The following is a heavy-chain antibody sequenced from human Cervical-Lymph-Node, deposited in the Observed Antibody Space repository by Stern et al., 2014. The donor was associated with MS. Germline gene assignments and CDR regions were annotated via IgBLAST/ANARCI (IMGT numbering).Heavy chain of an antibody. V-gene: IGHV1-69*01. Sequence: QVQLVQSGPEVKKTGASVKVSCTASGDTFSNYAISWVRQAPGQGLEWMGGFIPIFDTANYAQTFQGRITITVDESTSTAYMELSSLKSEDTAVYYCATWSSLREDFGVDVDVFDIWGQGTLVTVSS. CDR2: FIPIFDTA. D-gene: IGHD3-3*01. CDR1: GDTFSNYA. J-gene: IGHJ3*02. CDR3: ATWSSLREDFGVDVDVFDI.